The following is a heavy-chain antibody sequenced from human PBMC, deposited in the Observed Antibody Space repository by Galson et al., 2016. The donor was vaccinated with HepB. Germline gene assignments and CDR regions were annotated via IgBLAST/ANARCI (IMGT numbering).Heavy chain of an antibody. CDR2: IYSDGNT. CDR3: AAGYGDYVSYFQH. D-gene: IGHD4-17*01. Sequence: SLRLSCAASGFTVSRDYMSWVRQAPGKGLECVSFIYSDGNTYYADSVKGRFTISRDNSRHTLYLQMNSLRAEDTAVYYCAAGYGDYVSYFQHWGRGALVSVSS. CDR1: GFTVSRDY. J-gene: IGHJ1*01. V-gene: IGHV3-66*01.